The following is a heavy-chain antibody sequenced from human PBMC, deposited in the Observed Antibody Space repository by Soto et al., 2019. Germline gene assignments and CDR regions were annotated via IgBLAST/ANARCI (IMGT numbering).Heavy chain of an antibody. CDR3: VREDDGGDRDYYGLDV. Sequence: QVQLQESGPGLVRPSQTLSLTCTVSGGSISYDHYHWTWIRQPPGKGLEWIGYIHYSGSVFYNPSLQSRLSMSVDKSKNLFSLKLSSVTAADTDVYFCVREDDGGDRDYYGLDVWGQGTTVTV. V-gene: IGHV4-30-4*01. D-gene: IGHD2-21*02. J-gene: IGHJ6*02. CDR2: IHYSGSV. CDR1: GGSISYDHYH.